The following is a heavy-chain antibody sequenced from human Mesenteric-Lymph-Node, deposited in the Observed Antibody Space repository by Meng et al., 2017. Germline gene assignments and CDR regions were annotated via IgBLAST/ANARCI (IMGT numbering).Heavy chain of an antibody. CDR2: MSPHSGYT. Sequence: QVQLVTSGTEVKKPGASVKVSCKASGDTFINYDINWVRQATGQGLEWMGWMSPHSGYTGYAPMFQGRLTITRNTSISTVYMELSNLRSDDTAVYYCATSSNGFPDWGQGTLVTVSS. CDR3: ATSSNGFPD. CDR1: GDTFINYD. D-gene: IGHD6-19*01. J-gene: IGHJ4*02. V-gene: IGHV1-8*03.